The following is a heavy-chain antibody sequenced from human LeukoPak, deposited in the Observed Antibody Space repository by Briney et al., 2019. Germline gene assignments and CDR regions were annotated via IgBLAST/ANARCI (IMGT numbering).Heavy chain of an antibody. D-gene: IGHD2-2*01. V-gene: IGHV1-18*04. Sequence: GASVKVSCKAAGYTFTSYGISWVRQAPGQGLEWMGWISAYNGNTNYAQKLQGRVTMTTDTSTSTVYMEQRCLRSDGTAVYYCERGGLYCSSASCYGIEYWGQGTLVTVSS. CDR3: ERGGLYCSSASCYGIEY. J-gene: IGHJ4*02. CDR1: GYTFTSYG. CDR2: ISAYNGNT.